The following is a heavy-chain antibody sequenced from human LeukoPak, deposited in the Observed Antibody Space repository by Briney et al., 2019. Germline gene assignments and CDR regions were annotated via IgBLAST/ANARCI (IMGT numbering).Heavy chain of an antibody. J-gene: IGHJ4*02. CDR2: IIPILGIA. V-gene: IGHV1-69*04. D-gene: IGHD5-12*01. CDR1: EGTFSSYA. Sequence: SVKVSCKASEGTFSSYAISWVRQAPGQGLEWMGRIIPILGIANYAQKFQGRVTITADKSTSTAYMELSSLRSEDTAVYYCARDRRGYSYDYWGQGTLVTVSS. CDR3: ARDRRGYSYDY.